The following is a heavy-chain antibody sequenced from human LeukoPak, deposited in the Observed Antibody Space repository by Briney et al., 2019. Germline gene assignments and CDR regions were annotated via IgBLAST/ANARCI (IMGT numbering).Heavy chain of an antibody. J-gene: IGHJ6*03. CDR2: ISGYNGNT. CDR1: GYTFTSYG. Sequence: ASVKVSCKASGYTFTSYGIIWVRQAPGQGLEWMGWISGYNGNTNYAQKLQGRVTMITDTSTSTAYMELRSLRSDDTAVYYCARSGYYDFWSGQIQGEYYHHYMDVWGKGTTVTVFS. D-gene: IGHD3-3*01. V-gene: IGHV1-18*01. CDR3: ARSGYYDFWSGQIQGEYYHHYMDV.